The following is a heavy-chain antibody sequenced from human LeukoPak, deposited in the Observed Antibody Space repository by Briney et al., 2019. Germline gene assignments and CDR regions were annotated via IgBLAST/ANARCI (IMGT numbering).Heavy chain of an antibody. V-gene: IGHV5-51*01. J-gene: IGHJ4*02. D-gene: IGHD2-15*01. CDR3: ARSYGRKFDY. CDR1: GYSFTNYW. CDR2: IYPGDSDT. Sequence: GESLKISCKGSGYSFTNYWIAWVRQMLGKGMEWMGIIYPGDSDTRNSPSFQGQVTISADKSINTAYLQWSSLKASDTAMYFCARSYGRKFDYWGQGTLVTVSS.